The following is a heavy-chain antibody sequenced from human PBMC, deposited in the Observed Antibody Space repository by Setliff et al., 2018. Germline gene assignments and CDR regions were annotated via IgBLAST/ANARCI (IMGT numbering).Heavy chain of an antibody. Sequence: SVKVSCKASGGTFRSYGISWVRQAPGQGLEWMGWTIPIFGATNYAQKFQDRVTIITDESTSTAYMDLRSLRTEDTSVYYCARGPQDFVLVPAAAKFDCWGQGSLFTVSS. CDR1: GGTFRSYG. CDR3: ARGPQDFVLVPAAAKFDC. CDR2: TIPIFGAT. V-gene: IGHV1-69*05. J-gene: IGHJ4*02. D-gene: IGHD2-2*01.